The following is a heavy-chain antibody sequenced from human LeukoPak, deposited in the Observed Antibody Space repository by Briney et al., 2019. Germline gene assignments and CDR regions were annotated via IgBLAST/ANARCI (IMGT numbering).Heavy chain of an antibody. Sequence: SETLSLTCTVSGGSISSSSYYWGWIRQPPGKGLGWIGSIYYSGSTYYNPSLKSRVTISVDTSKNQFSLKLSSVTAADTAVYYCARHDEPSHCSGGSCYHYYDAFDIWGQGTMVTVSS. D-gene: IGHD2-15*01. J-gene: IGHJ3*02. CDR1: GGSISSSSYY. CDR2: IYYSGST. CDR3: ARHDEPSHCSGGSCYHYYDAFDI. V-gene: IGHV4-39*01.